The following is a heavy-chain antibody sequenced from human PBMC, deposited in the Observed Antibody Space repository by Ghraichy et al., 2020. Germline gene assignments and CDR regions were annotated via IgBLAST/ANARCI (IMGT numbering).Heavy chain of an antibody. CDR3: AGGYCGGDCYSGAFDI. CDR2: ISSSSSTI. Sequence: GGSLRLSCAASGFTFSSYSMNWVRQAPGKGLEWVSYISSSSSTIYYADSVKGRFTISRDNAKNSLYLQMNSLRDEDTAVYYCAGGYCGGDCYSGAFDIWGQGTMVTVSS. CDR1: GFTFSSYS. D-gene: IGHD2-21*02. V-gene: IGHV3-48*02. J-gene: IGHJ3*02.